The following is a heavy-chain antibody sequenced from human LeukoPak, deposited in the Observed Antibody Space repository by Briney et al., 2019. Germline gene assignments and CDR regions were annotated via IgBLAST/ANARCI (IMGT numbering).Heavy chain of an antibody. CDR2: ISYDGSNK. CDR3: ARDYDFWSGYSSGLDY. Sequence: PGGSLRLSCAASGFTFSSYAMHWVRQAPGKGLEWVAVISYDGSNKYYADSVKGRFTISRDNSKNTLYLQMNSLRAEDTPVYYCARDYDFWSGYSSGLDYWGQGTLVTVSS. CDR1: GFTFSSYA. D-gene: IGHD3-3*01. V-gene: IGHV3-30-3*01. J-gene: IGHJ4*02.